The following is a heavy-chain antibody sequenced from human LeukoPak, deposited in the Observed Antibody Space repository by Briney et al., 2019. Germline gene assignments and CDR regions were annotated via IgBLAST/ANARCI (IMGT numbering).Heavy chain of an antibody. Sequence: SETLSLTCTVSGGSISSYYWSWIRQPPGKGLEWIGYIYYSGSTNYNPSLKSRVTISVDTSKNQFSLKLSSVTAADTAVYYCACSAAYSGYAQFGSWGQGTMVTVSS. J-gene: IGHJ3*02. CDR2: IYYSGST. V-gene: IGHV4-59*08. D-gene: IGHD5-12*01. CDR1: GGSISSYY. CDR3: ACSAAYSGYAQFGS.